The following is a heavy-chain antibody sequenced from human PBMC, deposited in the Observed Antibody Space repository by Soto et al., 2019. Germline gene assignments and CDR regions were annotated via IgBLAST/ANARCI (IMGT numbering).Heavy chain of an antibody. CDR2: ISDSAVNI. CDR3: ANASFGNPDVCAFDI. Sequence: PGGSLRLSCAGSGFTFSNYAMSWVRQAPGKGLEWVSGISDSAVNIKNADSVKGRFTISRDNSKNTLYLQMNSLRAEDTAVYYCANASFGNPDVCAFDIWGQGTMVTVSS. J-gene: IGHJ3*02. CDR1: GFTFSNYA. D-gene: IGHD3-3*01. V-gene: IGHV3-23*01.